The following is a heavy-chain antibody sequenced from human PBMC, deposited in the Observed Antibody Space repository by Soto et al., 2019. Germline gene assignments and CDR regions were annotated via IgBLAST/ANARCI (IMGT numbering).Heavy chain of an antibody. Sequence: SETLSLTCTVSGGSISSYYWSWIRQPPGKGLEWIGYIYYSGSTNYNPSLKSRVTISVDTSKNQFSLKLSSVTAADTAVYYCALIAARHATIDYWGQGTLVTVSS. CDR1: GGSISSYY. J-gene: IGHJ4*02. CDR2: IYYSGST. D-gene: IGHD6-6*01. CDR3: ALIAARHATIDY. V-gene: IGHV4-59*08.